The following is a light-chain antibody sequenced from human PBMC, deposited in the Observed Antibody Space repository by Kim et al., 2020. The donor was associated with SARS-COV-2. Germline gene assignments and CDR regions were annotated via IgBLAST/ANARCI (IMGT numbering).Light chain of an antibody. CDR3: QQYGNSRWT. J-gene: IGKJ1*01. CDR2: AAY. CDR1: QSVSSSY. Sequence: YPGERASLACRASQSVSSSYSAWYQQRPGQAPRLLIYAAYNRATGIPDRFSGSGSGTDFTLTISRLEPEDFAVYYCQQYGNSRWTFGQGTKVDIK. V-gene: IGKV3-20*01.